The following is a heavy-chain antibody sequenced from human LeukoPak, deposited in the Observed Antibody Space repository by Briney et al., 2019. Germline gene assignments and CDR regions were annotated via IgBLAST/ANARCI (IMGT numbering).Heavy chain of an antibody. CDR2: ISSTTRTI. J-gene: IGHJ6*03. CDR1: GFTFSSYS. D-gene: IGHD3-10*01. V-gene: IGHV3-48*04. Sequence: GGSLRLSCAASGFTFSSYSMNWVRQAPGKGLEWVAYISSTTRTIHYADSVEGRFAISRDNAKNSLYLQMNSLRAEDTALYYCTRDGGGHLGEWNYCYYMDVWGKGTTVTVSS. CDR3: TRDGGGHLGEWNYCYYMDV.